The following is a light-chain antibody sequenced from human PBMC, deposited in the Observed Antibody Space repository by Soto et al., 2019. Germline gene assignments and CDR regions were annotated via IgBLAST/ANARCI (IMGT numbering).Light chain of an antibody. CDR1: LDVRSY. CDR2: DTS. Sequence: EVVLTQSPATLSLSPGESATLSCRASLDVRSYILWYQQKPNQAPRLLTYDTSNRATGSPGRFSGSGSGTDSALTISSLEPDDFAVYYCQQRYSWPPITFAGGTKVEIK. CDR3: QQRYSWPPIT. J-gene: IGKJ4*01. V-gene: IGKV3-11*01.